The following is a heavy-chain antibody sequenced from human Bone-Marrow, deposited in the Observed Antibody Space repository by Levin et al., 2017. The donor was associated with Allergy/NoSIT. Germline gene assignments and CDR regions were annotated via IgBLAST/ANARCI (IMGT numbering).Heavy chain of an antibody. D-gene: IGHD5-18*01. J-gene: IGHJ4*02. CDR3: ARDGDTYVALDN. CDR2: ILYDGNSK. CDR1: GFTFSYHT. V-gene: IGHV3-30-3*01. Sequence: GGSLRLSCAGSGFTFSYHTMYWVRQGPGKGLEWVAVILYDGNSKYYADSVQGRFSISRDNSKNTVYLQMSSLRAEDTAIYYCARDGDTYVALDNWGQGTLVTVSP.